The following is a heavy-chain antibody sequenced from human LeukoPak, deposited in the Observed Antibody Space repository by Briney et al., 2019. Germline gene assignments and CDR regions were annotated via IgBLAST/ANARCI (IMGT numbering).Heavy chain of an antibody. D-gene: IGHD6-6*01. CDR1: GGSFSGYY. CDR2: INHSGST. V-gene: IGHV4-34*01. J-gene: IGHJ4*02. CDR3: ARAGFALAPHRGTPFDY. Sequence: SETLSLTCAVYGGSFSGYYWSWIRQPPGKGLEWIGEINHSGSTNYNPSLKSRVTISVNTSKNQFSLKLTSVTAADTAVYYCARAGFALAPHRGTPFDYWGQGTLVTVSS.